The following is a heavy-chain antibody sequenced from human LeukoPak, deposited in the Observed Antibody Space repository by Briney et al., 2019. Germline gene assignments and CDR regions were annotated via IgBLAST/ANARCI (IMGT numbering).Heavy chain of an antibody. CDR2: INHSGST. Sequence: SETLSLTCAVYGGSFSGYYWSWIRQPPGKGLEWIGEINHSGSTNYNPSLESRVTISVDTSKNQFSLKLSSVTAADTAVYYCAGAPSVGWFDPWGQGALVTVSS. V-gene: IGHV4-34*01. CDR1: GGSFSGYY. J-gene: IGHJ5*02. CDR3: AGAPSVGWFDP.